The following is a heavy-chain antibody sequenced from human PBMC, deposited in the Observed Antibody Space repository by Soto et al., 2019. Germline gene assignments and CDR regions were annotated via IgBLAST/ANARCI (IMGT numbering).Heavy chain of an antibody. CDR3: ARNPPLLRPRRGYYYYGMYV. J-gene: IGHJ6*02. Sequence: QVQLVESGGGVVQPGRSLRLSCAASGFTFSSYGMHWVRQAPGKGLERVAVIWYDGSNKYYADSVKGRFTISRDNSKNKLYLQINSRRAEDTAVYYCARNPPLLRPRRGYYYYGMYVWGQGTTVTVAS. CDR1: GFTFSSYG. V-gene: IGHV3-33*01. D-gene: IGHD1-26*01. CDR2: IWYDGSNK.